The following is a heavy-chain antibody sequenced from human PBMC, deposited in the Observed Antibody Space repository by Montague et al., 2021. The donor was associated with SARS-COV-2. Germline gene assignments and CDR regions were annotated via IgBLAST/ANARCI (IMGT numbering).Heavy chain of an antibody. J-gene: IGHJ4*02. V-gene: IGHV4-59*11. CDR3: ARSSSSSGAWDN. CDR1: GGSLNKHY. Sequence: SETLSLTCTVSGGSLNKHYWSWIRKAPGKELEWLGNIFYKGNTXXXVXXSGRVSMSLDTPQNQFSLRLTSLTAADTAVYYCARSSSSSGAWDNWGQGILVTVSS. CDR2: IFYKGNT. D-gene: IGHD3-22*01.